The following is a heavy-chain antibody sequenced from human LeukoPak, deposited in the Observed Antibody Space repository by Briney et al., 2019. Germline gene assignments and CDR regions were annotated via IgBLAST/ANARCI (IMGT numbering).Heavy chain of an antibody. J-gene: IGHJ4*02. Sequence: SETLSLTCAVYGGSFSGYYWSWIRQPPGKGLEWIGEINHSGSTNYNPSLKSRVTISLDTSRNQFSLKLNSVTAADTAVYYCARELYYYDSSGYYAVIDYWGQGTLVTVSS. CDR2: INHSGST. V-gene: IGHV4-34*01. CDR1: GGSFSGYY. D-gene: IGHD3-22*01. CDR3: ARELYYYDSSGYYAVIDY.